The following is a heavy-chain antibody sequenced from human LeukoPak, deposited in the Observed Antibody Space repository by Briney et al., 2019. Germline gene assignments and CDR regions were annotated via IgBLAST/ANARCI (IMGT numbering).Heavy chain of an antibody. V-gene: IGHV1-8*01. D-gene: IGHD3-10*01. CDR1: GYTFTSYD. J-gene: IGHJ4*02. Sequence: GASVKVSCKASGYTFTSYDINWVRQAIGQGLEWMGWMNPNSGNTGYAQKFQGRVTMTRNTSISTAYMELSSLRSEDTAVYYCARGRRSTMVRGVISVFYFDYWGQGTLVTVSS. CDR3: ARGRRSTMVRGVISVFYFDY. CDR2: MNPNSGNT.